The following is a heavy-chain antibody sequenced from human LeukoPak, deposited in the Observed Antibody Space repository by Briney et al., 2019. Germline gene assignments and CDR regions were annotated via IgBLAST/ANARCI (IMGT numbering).Heavy chain of an antibody. CDR1: GFTFSSYS. D-gene: IGHD3-16*01. CDR3: ARDEDDYVWGSYTHAFDI. J-gene: IGHJ3*02. CDR2: ISSSSTI. V-gene: IGHV3-48*01. Sequence: GGSLRLSCAASGFTFSSYSMSWVRQAPGKGLEWVSYISSSSTIYYADSVKGRFTISRDNAKNSLYLQMNSLRAEDTAVYYCARDEDDYVWGSYTHAFDIWGQGTMVTVSS.